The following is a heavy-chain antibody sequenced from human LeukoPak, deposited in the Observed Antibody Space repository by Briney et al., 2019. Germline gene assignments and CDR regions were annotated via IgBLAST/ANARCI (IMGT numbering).Heavy chain of an antibody. CDR1: GFTFSSYG. CDR3: ARDRGPYGDLVDY. J-gene: IGHJ4*02. CDR2: IWYDGSNK. V-gene: IGHV3-33*01. D-gene: IGHD4-17*01. Sequence: PGGSLRLSCAASGFTFSSYGMYWVRQAPGKGLEWVAVIWYDGSNKYYADSVKGRFTISRDNSKNTLYLQMNSLRAEDTAVYYCARDRGPYGDLVDYWGQGTLVTVSS.